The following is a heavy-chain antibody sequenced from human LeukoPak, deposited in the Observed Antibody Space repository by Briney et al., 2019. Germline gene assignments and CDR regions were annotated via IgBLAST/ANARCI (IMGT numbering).Heavy chain of an antibody. CDR3: ARVKAYYYGSGSYYNPFDY. CDR1: GGSFSGYY. J-gene: IGHJ4*02. D-gene: IGHD3-10*01. Sequence: SETLSLTCAVYGGSFSGYYWSWIRQPPGKGLEWIGEINHSGSTNYNPSLQSRVTISVDTSKNQFSLKLSSVTAADTAVYYCARVKAYYYGSGSYYNPFDYWGQGTLVTVSS. V-gene: IGHV4-34*01. CDR2: INHSGST.